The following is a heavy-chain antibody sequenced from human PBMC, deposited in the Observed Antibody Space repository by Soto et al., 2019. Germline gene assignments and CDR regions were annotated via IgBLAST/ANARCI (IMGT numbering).Heavy chain of an antibody. CDR2: VSHDGRNI. CDR1: GFTFSDYA. J-gene: IGHJ4*02. V-gene: IGHV3-30*18. CDR3: AKGVRQWLVTSDFNH. D-gene: IGHD6-19*01. Sequence: VQLVESGGGVVQPGRSLRLSCAASGFTFSDYAMHWVRQAPGKGLEWVAVVSHDGRNIHYADSVKGRFTISRYSSKNSVSAAMTSLRAADTAGHYWAKGVRQWLVTSDFNHWGQGALVTASS.